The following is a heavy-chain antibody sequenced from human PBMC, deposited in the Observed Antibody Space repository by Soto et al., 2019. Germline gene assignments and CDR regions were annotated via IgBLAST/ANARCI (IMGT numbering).Heavy chain of an antibody. CDR2: IYYSGST. V-gene: IGHV4-31*03. D-gene: IGHD3-10*01. CDR3: ARISPKRRITMVRGVITNWFDP. CDR1: GGSISSGGYY. J-gene: IGHJ5*02. Sequence: PSETLSLTCTVSGGSISSGGYYWSWIRQHPGKGLEWIGYIYYSGSTYYNPSLKSRVTISVDTSKNQFSLKLSSVTAADTAVYYCARISPKRRITMVRGVITNWFDPWGQGTLVTVSS.